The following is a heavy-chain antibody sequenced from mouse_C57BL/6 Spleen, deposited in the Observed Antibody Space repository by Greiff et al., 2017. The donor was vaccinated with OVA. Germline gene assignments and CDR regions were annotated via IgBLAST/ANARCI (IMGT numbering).Heavy chain of an antibody. CDR3: ARGGTAQAPYAMDY. Sequence: QVHVKQSGAELARPGASVKLSCKASGYTFTSYGISWVKQRTGQGLEWIGEIYPRSGNTYYNDKFKGKATLTADKSSSTAYMELRSLTSEGSAVYFCARGGTAQAPYAMDYWGQGTSVTVSA. CDR2: IYPRSGNT. CDR1: GYTFTSYG. J-gene: IGHJ4*01. D-gene: IGHD3-2*02. V-gene: IGHV1-81*01.